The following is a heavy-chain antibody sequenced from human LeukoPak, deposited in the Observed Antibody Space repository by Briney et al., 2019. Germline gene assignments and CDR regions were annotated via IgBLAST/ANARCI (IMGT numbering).Heavy chain of an antibody. CDR1: AYTFTGYY. V-gene: IGHV1-2*02. Sequence: ASVKVSCKASAYTFTGYYMHWVRQAPGQGLEWMGWINPNSGGTNYAQKFQGRVTLTRDTSNSTAYMELSRLRSDDTAVYYCARIPADGIVIVPAAKHWGQGTLVTVSS. D-gene: IGHD2-2*01. CDR2: INPNSGGT. CDR3: ARIPADGIVIVPAAKH. J-gene: IGHJ1*01.